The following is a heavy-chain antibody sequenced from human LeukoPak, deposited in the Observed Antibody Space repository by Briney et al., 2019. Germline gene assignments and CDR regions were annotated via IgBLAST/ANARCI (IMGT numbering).Heavy chain of an antibody. CDR3: ARRPTGDPKFDY. J-gene: IGHJ4*02. CDR2: ISTSGST. V-gene: IGHV4-4*07. D-gene: IGHD7-27*01. CDR1: GGPISSYC. Sequence: SETLSLTCTVSGGPISSYCWNWIRQPAGKGLEWIGQISTSGSTDYNPSLKSRVTISVDTSKNRFSLKLSTVTAADTAVYYCARRPTGDPKFDYWGQGTLVTVSS.